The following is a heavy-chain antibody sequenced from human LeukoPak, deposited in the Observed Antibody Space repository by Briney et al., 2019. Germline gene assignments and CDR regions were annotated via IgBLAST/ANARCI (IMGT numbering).Heavy chain of an antibody. CDR1: GFTFSNAW. J-gene: IGHJ3*02. D-gene: IGHD1-26*01. CDR2: IKSKTDGGTT. Sequence: GGSLRLSCAASGFTFSNAWMSWVRQAPGKGLEWVGRIKSKTDGGTTDYAAPVKGRFIISRDDSKNTLYLQMNSLKTEDTAVYYCTTNPRGSYSESAFDIWGQGTMVTVSS. V-gene: IGHV3-15*01. CDR3: TTNPRGSYSESAFDI.